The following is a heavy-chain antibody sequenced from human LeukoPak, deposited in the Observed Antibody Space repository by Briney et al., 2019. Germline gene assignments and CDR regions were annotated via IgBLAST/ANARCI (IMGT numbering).Heavy chain of an antibody. CDR1: EGTFSSYA. J-gene: IGHJ5*02. CDR3: ARDHASMQRYPNWFDP. D-gene: IGHD1-14*01. CDR2: IIPIFGTA. V-gene: IGHV1-69*05. Sequence: SVKVSCKASEGTFSSYAISWVRQAPGQGLEWMGGIIPIFGTANYAQKFQGRVTITTDESTSTAYMELSSLRSEDTAVYYCARDHASMQRYPNWFDPWGQGTLVTVSS.